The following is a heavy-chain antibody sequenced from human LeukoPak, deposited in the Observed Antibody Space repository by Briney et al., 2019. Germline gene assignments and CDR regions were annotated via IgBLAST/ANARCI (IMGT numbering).Heavy chain of an antibody. CDR2: FYHSGNT. CDR1: GGSISSYY. J-gene: IGHJ4*02. Sequence: SETLSLTCTVSGGSISSYYWSWIRQPPGKGLEWIGCFYHSGNTNYNPSLKSRVTTSVDTSKNQFSLRLNSVTAADTAVYFCASPQQWLAFDYWGQGILVTVSS. D-gene: IGHD6-19*01. V-gene: IGHV4-59*01. CDR3: ASPQQWLAFDY.